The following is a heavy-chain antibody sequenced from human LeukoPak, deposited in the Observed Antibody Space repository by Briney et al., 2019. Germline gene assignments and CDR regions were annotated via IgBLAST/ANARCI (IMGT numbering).Heavy chain of an antibody. J-gene: IGHJ4*02. CDR3: ARDEILVEMATRTFDY. D-gene: IGHD5-24*01. CDR2: INPSGGST. V-gene: IGHV1-46*01. CDR1: GYTFTSYY. Sequence: GASVKVSCKASGYTFTSYYMHWVRQAPGQGLEWMGIINPSGGSTSYAQKFQGRVTMTRDTSTSTVYMELSSLRSEDTAVYYCARDEILVEMATRTFDYWGREPWSPSPQ.